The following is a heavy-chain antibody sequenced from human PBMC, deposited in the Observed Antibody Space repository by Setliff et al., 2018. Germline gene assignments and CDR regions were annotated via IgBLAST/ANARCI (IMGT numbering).Heavy chain of an antibody. CDR1: GGTFSDYY. Sequence: PSETLSLTCAAYGGTFSDYYWNWVRQPAGKGLEWIGQIYTSWSTNYNPSLKSRVTISLDTPNNQFSLSLSSVTAADTAVYYCARMSGFQYMDVWGKGTTVTVSS. V-gene: IGHV4-59*10. J-gene: IGHJ6*03. D-gene: IGHD3-3*01. CDR3: ARMSGFQYMDV. CDR2: IYTSWST.